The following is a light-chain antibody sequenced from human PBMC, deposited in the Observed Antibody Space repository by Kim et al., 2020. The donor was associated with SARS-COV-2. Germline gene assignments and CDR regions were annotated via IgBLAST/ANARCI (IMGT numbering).Light chain of an antibody. CDR1: RSNSGNNY. Sequence: GQKVTISCSGSRSNSGNNYVSWYQQLPGTAPKLLIYDNNKRPSGIPDRFSGSKSGTSATLGITGLRTGDEANYYCGTWDSSLSTVVFGGGTQLTVL. CDR3: GTWDSSLSTVV. CDR2: DNN. V-gene: IGLV1-51*01. J-gene: IGLJ2*01.